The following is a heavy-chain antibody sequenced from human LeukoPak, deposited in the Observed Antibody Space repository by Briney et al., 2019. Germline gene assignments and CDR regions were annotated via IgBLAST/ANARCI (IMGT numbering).Heavy chain of an antibody. CDR1: GGSISSYY. CDR2: IYYSGST. Sequence: SETLSLTCTVSGGSISSYYWSWIRQPPGKGLEWIGYIYYSGSTNYNPSLKSRVTISVDTSKNQFSLKLSSVTSADTAVYYCXXXXXXXXSVGRTAFDIWGQGTMVTVSS. CDR3: XXXXXXXXSVGRTAFDI. J-gene: IGHJ3*02. V-gene: IGHV4-59*08. D-gene: IGHD1-26*01.